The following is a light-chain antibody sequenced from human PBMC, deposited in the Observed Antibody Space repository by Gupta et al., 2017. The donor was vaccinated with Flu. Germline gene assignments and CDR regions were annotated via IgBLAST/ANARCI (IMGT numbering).Light chain of an antibody. CDR2: WVS. CDR3: QQSLRTPFT. CDR1: SHVLFRTNPYHY. Sequence: RGKKATISCKSSSHVLFRTNPYHYFTWYQQKPGQPPKLILYWVSTRESGVPDRFSGSGSGTDFTFTISRLQAEDVGVYYCQQSLRTPFTFGRGTSVEIK. J-gene: IGKJ4*01. V-gene: IGKV4-1*01.